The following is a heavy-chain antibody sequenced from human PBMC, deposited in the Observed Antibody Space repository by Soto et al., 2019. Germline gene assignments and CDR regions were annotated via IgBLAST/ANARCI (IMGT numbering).Heavy chain of an antibody. J-gene: IGHJ5*02. V-gene: IGHV3-23*01. CDR3: AKILYSGGSNVLDP. Sequence: EVQLLESGGGLVQPGGSLRLSCAASGFTFSSYDMNWVRQAPGKGLEWVSYISGSGGSTFYGDSVKGRFTISRDTSKNTLYLQMSSLRAEDTAIYYCAKILYSGGSNVLDPWGQGTLVTVSS. D-gene: IGHD6-19*01. CDR2: ISGSGGST. CDR1: GFTFSSYD.